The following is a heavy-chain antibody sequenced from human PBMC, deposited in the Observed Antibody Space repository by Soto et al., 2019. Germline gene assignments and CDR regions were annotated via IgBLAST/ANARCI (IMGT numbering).Heavy chain of an antibody. Sequence: SETLSLTCTVSGGSVSSGSYYWSWIRQPPGKGLEWIGYIYYSGSTNYNPPLKSRVTISVDTSKNQFSLKLSSVTAADTAVYYCARALAPGSYYYDSSGYYYFDYWGQGTLVTVSS. CDR3: ARALAPGSYYYDSSGYYYFDY. CDR2: IYYSGST. V-gene: IGHV4-61*01. D-gene: IGHD3-22*01. J-gene: IGHJ4*02. CDR1: GGSVSSGSYY.